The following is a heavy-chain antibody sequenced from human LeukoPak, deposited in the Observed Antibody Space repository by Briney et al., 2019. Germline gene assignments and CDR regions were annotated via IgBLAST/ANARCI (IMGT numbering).Heavy chain of an antibody. CDR3: ARFSRITWGDWGDAFDV. Sequence: SETLSLMCSVYGGSFSDYFWSWIRQSPGKGLEWIGEIDEGGSTNYNPSLMSRVIVAMEKSKKQFSLVMRSVTAADTAIYYCARFSRITWGDWGDAFDVWGQGATVIVSS. J-gene: IGHJ3*01. V-gene: IGHV4-34*01. CDR1: GGSFSDYF. CDR2: IDEGGST. D-gene: IGHD2-21*02.